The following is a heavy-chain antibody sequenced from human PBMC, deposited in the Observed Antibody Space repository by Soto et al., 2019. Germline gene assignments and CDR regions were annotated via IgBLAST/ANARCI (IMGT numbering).Heavy chain of an antibody. V-gene: IGHV4-59*01. J-gene: IGHJ4*02. Sequence: PSETLSLTCTVSGGSISSYYWSWIRQPPGKGLEWIGYIYYSGSTNYNPSLKSRVTISVDTSKNQFSLKLSSVTAADTAVYYCARSGSFFIFDYWGQGTLVTVSS. CDR1: GGSISSYY. CDR3: ARSGSFFIFDY. D-gene: IGHD1-26*01. CDR2: IYYSGST.